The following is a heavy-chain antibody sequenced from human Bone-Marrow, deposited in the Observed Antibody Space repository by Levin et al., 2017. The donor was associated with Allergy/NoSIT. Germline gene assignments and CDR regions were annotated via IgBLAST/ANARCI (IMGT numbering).Heavy chain of an antibody. J-gene: IGHJ6*02. CDR3: ARVSPAFGTIIALYYFYGLDV. V-gene: IGHV3-30-3*01. Sequence: PGGSLRLSCAASGFTFSTYSMHWFRQAPGKGLEWVAAVSYDGNNDYYGDSVKGRFIISRDNSKNTLYLQMNILRAEDTGVYYCARVSPAFGTIIALYYFYGLDVWGQGTTVTVSS. CDR1: GFTFSTYS. D-gene: IGHD3-16*02. CDR2: VSYDGNND.